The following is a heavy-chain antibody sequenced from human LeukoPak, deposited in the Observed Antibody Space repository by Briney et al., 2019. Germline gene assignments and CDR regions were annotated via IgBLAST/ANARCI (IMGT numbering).Heavy chain of an antibody. D-gene: IGHD2-15*01. CDR3: ARARYCSGGSCTQTYNWFDP. V-gene: IGHV1-2*02. J-gene: IGHJ5*02. CDR1: GYTFTCYY. Sequence: ASVKVSCKASGYTFTCYYMHWVRQAPGQGLEWMGWINPNSGGTNYAQKFQGRVTMTRDTSISTAYMELSRLRSDDTAVYYCARARYCSGGSCTQTYNWFDPWGQGTLVTVSS. CDR2: INPNSGGT.